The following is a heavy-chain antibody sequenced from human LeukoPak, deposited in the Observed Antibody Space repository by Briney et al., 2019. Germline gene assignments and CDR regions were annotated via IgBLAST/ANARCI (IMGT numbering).Heavy chain of an antibody. Sequence: GESLKISCKGSGYSFTSYWISWVRQMPGKGLEWMGRIDPSDSYTNYSPSFQDHVTISADKSISTAYLQWSSLKASDTAMYYCARRRPGYDLRGFDYWGQGTLVTVSS. D-gene: IGHD5-12*01. CDR2: IDPSDSYT. CDR3: ARRRPGYDLRGFDY. V-gene: IGHV5-10-1*01. CDR1: GYSFTSYW. J-gene: IGHJ4*02.